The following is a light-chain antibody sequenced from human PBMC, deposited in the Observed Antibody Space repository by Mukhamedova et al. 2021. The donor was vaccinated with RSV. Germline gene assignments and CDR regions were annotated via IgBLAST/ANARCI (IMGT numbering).Light chain of an antibody. CDR3: EQSYKTPCX. CDR2: AAS. Sequence: WYQRRVHGKVPKLLIYAASSLQGGVPSRFSGSGSGTDFTLTISSLQPEDLATYYCEQSYKTPCXFCQGTKVEIK. J-gene: IGKJ1*01. V-gene: IGKV1-39*01.